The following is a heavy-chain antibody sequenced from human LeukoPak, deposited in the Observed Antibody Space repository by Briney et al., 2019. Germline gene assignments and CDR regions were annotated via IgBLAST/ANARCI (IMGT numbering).Heavy chain of an antibody. CDR1: GFTFSSYA. CDR2: ISGSGGST. V-gene: IGHV3-23*01. D-gene: IGHD2-2*01. J-gene: IGHJ4*02. CDR3: AKAVPYCSSTSCPTDY. Sequence: GGSLRLSCAASGFTFSSYAMSWVRQAPGKGLEWVSAISGSGGSTYYADSVKGRFTISRDNSKNTLYLQMNSLRAEDTAVYYCAKAVPYCSSTSCPTDYWGQGTLVTVSS.